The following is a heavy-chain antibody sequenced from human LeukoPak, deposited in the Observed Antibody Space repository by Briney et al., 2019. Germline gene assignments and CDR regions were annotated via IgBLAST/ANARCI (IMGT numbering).Heavy chain of an antibody. Sequence: PGGSLRLSCAASGFTFSSYSMNWVRQAPGKGLEWVSSISSSSSYIYYADSVKGRFTISRDNAKNSLYLQMNSLRAEDTAVYYCARDLPLSYYFDYWGQGTLVTVSS. CDR1: GFTFSSYS. J-gene: IGHJ4*02. CDR2: ISSSSSYI. CDR3: ARDLPLSYYFDY. V-gene: IGHV3-21*01.